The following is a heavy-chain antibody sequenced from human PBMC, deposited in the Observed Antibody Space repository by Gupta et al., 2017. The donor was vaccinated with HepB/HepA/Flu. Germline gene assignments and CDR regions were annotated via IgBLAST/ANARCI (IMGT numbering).Heavy chain of an antibody. V-gene: IGHV4-39*01. D-gene: IGHD2-21*01. CDR1: GGSISSSSYY. CDR3: ARDKYCGGDCYYAGFDY. Sequence: QLQLQESGPGLVKPSETLSLTCTVSGGSISSSSYYWGWIRQPPGKGLEYIGSIYYSGSTYHNPSLRSRVTISVDTSKNQFSLKLTSVTAADTAVYYCARDKYCGGDCYYAGFDYWGQGTLVTVYS. J-gene: IGHJ4*02. CDR2: IYYSGST.